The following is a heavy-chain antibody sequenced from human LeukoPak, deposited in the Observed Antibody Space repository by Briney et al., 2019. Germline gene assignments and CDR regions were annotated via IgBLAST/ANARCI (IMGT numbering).Heavy chain of an antibody. CDR1: GGSISSHY. CDR2: IYYSGST. Sequence: SETLSLTCIVSGGSISSHYWSWIRQPPGKGLEWIGYIYYSGSTNYNPSLKSRVTISVDTSKNQFSLKLSSVTAADTAVYYCARGEVAYYPHYYYYMDVWGKGTTVTVSS. D-gene: IGHD1-26*01. CDR3: ARGEVAYYPHYYYYMDV. J-gene: IGHJ6*03. V-gene: IGHV4-59*11.